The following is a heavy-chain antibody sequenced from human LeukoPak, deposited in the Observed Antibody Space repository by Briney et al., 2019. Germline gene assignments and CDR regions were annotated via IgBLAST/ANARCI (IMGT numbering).Heavy chain of an antibody. J-gene: IGHJ4*02. CDR1: GFTLSSYW. CDR3: ARKLLSGGYGGTIDY. D-gene: IGHD5-12*01. V-gene: IGHV3-74*01. Sequence: GGSLRLSCATSGFTLSSYWMHWVRQVPGKGLEWLSRINNDGVSTSYADSVKGRFTISRDNAKNTLYLRMNSLRAEDTAIYYCARKLLSGGYGGTIDYWGQGTLVTVSS. CDR2: INNDGVST.